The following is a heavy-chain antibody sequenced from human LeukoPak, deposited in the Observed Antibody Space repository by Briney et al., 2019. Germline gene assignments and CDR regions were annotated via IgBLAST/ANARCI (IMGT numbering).Heavy chain of an antibody. Sequence: PGGSLRLPCGASGIVFSNTAMNWARQSPGRGLEWVSAISGGGERTFYADSVKGRFTISRDNSKNMVYLQMNSLRADDTAIYYCGKDGGQYSSGPEFDPRGQGALVTVSS. CDR3: GKDGGQYSSGPEFDP. CDR1: GIVFSNTA. D-gene: IGHD6-19*01. J-gene: IGHJ5*02. CDR2: ISGGGERT. V-gene: IGHV3-23*01.